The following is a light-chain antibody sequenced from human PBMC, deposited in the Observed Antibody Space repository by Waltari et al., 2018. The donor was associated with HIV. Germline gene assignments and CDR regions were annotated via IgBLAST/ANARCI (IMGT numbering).Light chain of an antibody. CDR1: SPNIGRDS. Sequence: QSVLTQPPSAPGTPGQRVTISCSGTSPNIGRDSVYWYQQLPRTAPKLLIHRNNQRPSGVPDRFSGSKSGTSVSLAISGLRSEDEADYYCAAWDDRLSGWVFGGGTKLTV. J-gene: IGLJ3*02. V-gene: IGLV1-47*01. CDR3: AAWDDRLSGWV. CDR2: RNN.